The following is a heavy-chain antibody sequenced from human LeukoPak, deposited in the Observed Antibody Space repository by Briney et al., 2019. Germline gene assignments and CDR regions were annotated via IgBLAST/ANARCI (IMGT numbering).Heavy chain of an antibody. Sequence: SETLSLTCAASGASISSGTYYWSWIRQHPGKGLEWIGYIYHSGSTFYNPSLKSRVTISADTSENQFSLNLRSVTAADTAIYYCARDVEMGTIGHYFDSWGQGTLVTVSS. D-gene: IGHD5-24*01. CDR3: ARDVEMGTIGHYFDS. CDR1: GASISSGTYY. J-gene: IGHJ4*02. V-gene: IGHV4-31*11. CDR2: IYHSGST.